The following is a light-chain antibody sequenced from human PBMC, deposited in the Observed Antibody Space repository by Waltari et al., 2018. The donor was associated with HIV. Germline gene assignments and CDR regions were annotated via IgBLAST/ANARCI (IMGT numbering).Light chain of an antibody. J-gene: IGLJ1*01. Sequence: SSDLTQDPGVSVALGQTVRITCQGDSLRTYYAAWYQQKPGQAPTLVVYGSNNRPAGVPVRFSGSTSGNTASLTITGAQAVDEADYYCGSRDSSGYSFGFGPGTKVTVL. CDR3: GSRDSSGYSFG. V-gene: IGLV3-19*01. CDR1: SLRTYY. CDR2: GSN.